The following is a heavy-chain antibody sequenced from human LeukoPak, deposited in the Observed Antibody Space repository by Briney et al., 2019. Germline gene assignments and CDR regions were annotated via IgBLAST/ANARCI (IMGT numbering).Heavy chain of an antibody. CDR3: ALSYYYDSSGYYTFDY. V-gene: IGHV5-51*01. J-gene: IGHJ4*02. D-gene: IGHD3-22*01. CDR1: GYSFTSYW. CDR2: IYPGDSDT. Sequence: GESLKISCKGSGYSFTSYWIGWVRQMPGKGLEWMGNIYPGDSDTRYSPSFQGQVTISADKSISTAYLQWSSLKASDTAMYYCALSYYYDSSGYYTFDYWGQGTLVTVSS.